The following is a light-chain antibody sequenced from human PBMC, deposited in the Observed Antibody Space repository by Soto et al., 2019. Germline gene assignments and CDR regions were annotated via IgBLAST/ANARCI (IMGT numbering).Light chain of an antibody. J-gene: IGKJ4*01. Sequence: DIQMPQSQSSVSSSVGDRVTITCRASQAINSYLAWYQQKPGKAPNLLIYTTSSLQSGVPSRFSGSGSGTYFTLTISNLEPEDFATYYCQQGNRFPLTFGGGTKVEIK. CDR1: QAINSY. CDR3: QQGNRFPLT. V-gene: IGKV1-12*01. CDR2: TTS.